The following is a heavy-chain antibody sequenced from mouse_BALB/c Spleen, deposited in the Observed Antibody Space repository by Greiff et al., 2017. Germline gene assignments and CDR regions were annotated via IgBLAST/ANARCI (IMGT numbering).Heavy chain of an antibody. Sequence: QVQLQQSGAELMKPGASVKISCKATGYTFSSYWIEWVKQRPGHGLEWIGEILPGSGSTNYNEKFKGKATFTADTSSNTAYMQLSSLTSEDSAVYYCARGGSSYGGFAYWGQGTLVTVSA. V-gene: IGHV1-9*01. J-gene: IGHJ3*01. D-gene: IGHD1-1*01. CDR3: ARGGSSYGGFAY. CDR2: ILPGSGST. CDR1: GYTFSSYW.